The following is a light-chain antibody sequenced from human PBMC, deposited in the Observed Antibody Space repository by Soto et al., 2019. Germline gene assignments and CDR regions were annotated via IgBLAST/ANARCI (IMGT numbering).Light chain of an antibody. V-gene: IGLV7-43*01. CDR3: LLYFVSAEV. CDR1: TGAVTSVSY. Sequence: QAVVTQEPSLTVSPGGTVTLTCASSTGAVTSVSYPNWVQQKPGQAPRALIYSTSNSHSWTPSLFSGSLLGGNPALTLSGVQAEDEAFYYGLLYFVSAEVLGGGTKLTVL. CDR2: STS. J-gene: IGLJ3*02.